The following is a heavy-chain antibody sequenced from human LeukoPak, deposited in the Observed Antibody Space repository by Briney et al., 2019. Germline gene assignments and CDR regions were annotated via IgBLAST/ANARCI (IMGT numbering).Heavy chain of an antibody. J-gene: IGHJ3*02. CDR3: VKDQAGTTGNAFDI. CDR1: GLSFSRYP. D-gene: IGHD1-1*01. Sequence: PGGSLRLSCSVSGLSFSRYPIHWVRQAPGKGLGYVSAISSNGGSTYYADSVKGRFTISRDNSKNTLYLQMSSLRGEDTAVYYCVKDQAGTTGNAFDIWGQGTMVTVSS. CDR2: ISSNGGST. V-gene: IGHV3-64D*06.